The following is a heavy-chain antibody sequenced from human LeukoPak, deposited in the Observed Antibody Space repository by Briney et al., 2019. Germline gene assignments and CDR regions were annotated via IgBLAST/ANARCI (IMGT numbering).Heavy chain of an antibody. V-gene: IGHV3-21*01. D-gene: IGHD6-13*01. CDR3: ARGGYSSRGPLDV. J-gene: IGHJ6*04. CDR1: GFTFSTYW. Sequence: PGGSLRLSCAASGFTFSTYWVTWVRQAPGKGLEWVSSISSSSSYIYYADSVKGRFTISRDNAKNSLYLQMNSLRAEDTAVYYCARGGYSSRGPLDVWGKGTTVTVSS. CDR2: ISSSSSYI.